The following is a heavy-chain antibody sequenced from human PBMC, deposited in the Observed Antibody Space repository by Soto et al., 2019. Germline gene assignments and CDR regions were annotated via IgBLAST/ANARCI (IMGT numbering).Heavy chain of an antibody. CDR1: GFTFTTYW. J-gene: IGHJ4*02. CDR3: VRGGHGSGSYLGSY. CDR2: IRQDGGAQ. Sequence: EVQLVESGGGLAQPGGSLRLSCVASGFTFTTYWMSWVRQAPGKGLDWVANIRQDGGAQYYVDSVKGRFTISRDNAKNSVYLQMDSLRAEDTAVYYCVRGGHGSGSYLGSYWGQGILVTVSS. D-gene: IGHD3-10*01. V-gene: IGHV3-7*03.